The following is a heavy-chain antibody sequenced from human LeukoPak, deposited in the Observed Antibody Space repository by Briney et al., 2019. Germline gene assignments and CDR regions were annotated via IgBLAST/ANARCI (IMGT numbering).Heavy chain of an antibody. D-gene: IGHD2-2*01. CDR2: IYYSGST. CDR3: ARLRGRIVVVPAAIKGWFDP. Sequence: KPSETLSLTCTVSGGSISSSSYSWGWIRQPPGKGLEWIGSIYYSGSTYYNPSLKSRVTISVDTSKNQFSLKLSSVTAADTAVYYCARLRGRIVVVPAAIKGWFDPWGQGTLVTVSS. J-gene: IGHJ5*02. V-gene: IGHV4-39*01. CDR1: GGSISSSSYS.